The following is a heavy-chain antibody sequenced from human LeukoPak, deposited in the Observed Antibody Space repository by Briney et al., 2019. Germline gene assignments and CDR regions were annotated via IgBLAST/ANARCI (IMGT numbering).Heavy chain of an antibody. J-gene: IGHJ4*02. D-gene: IGHD6-13*01. Sequence: GGSLRLSCAASGFTVSSNYMSWVRQAPGKGLEWVSVIYSGGSTYYAYSVKGRFTISRDNSKNTLYLQMSSLRAEDTAVYYCARAGTKEQVAIDYWGQGTLVTVSS. CDR1: GFTVSSNY. V-gene: IGHV3-53*01. CDR2: IYSGGST. CDR3: ARAGTKEQVAIDY.